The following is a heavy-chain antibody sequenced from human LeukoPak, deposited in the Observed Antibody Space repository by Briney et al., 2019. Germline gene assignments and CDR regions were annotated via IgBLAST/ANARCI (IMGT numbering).Heavy chain of an antibody. J-gene: IGHJ4*02. Sequence: WGSLRLSCAASGFTFSSYWMSWVRQAPGKGLEWVANIKQDGSEKYYVDSVKGRFTISRDNAKNSLYLQMNSLRAEDTAVYYCARVAVDDILTANYGDYWGQGTLVTVSS. CDR1: GFTFSSYW. V-gene: IGHV3-7*04. D-gene: IGHD3-9*01. CDR3: ARVAVDDILTANYGDY. CDR2: IKQDGSEK.